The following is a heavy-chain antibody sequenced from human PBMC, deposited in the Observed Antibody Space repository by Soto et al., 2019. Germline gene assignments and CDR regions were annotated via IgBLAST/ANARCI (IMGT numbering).Heavy chain of an antibody. D-gene: IGHD5-12*01. CDR3: ASASSRDGYNNNWFDP. CDR1: GGTFSSYT. CDR2: IIPILGIA. Sequence: SVKVSCKASGGTFSSYTISWVRQAPGQGLEWMGRIIPILGIANYAQKFQGRVTITADKSTSTAYMELSSLRSEDTAVYYCASASSRDGYNNNWFDPWGQGTLVTVSS. V-gene: IGHV1-69*02. J-gene: IGHJ5*02.